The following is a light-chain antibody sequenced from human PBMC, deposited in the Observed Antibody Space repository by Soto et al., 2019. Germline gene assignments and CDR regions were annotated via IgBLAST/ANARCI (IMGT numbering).Light chain of an antibody. CDR3: QSYDSSLSGSV. V-gene: IGLV1-40*01. J-gene: IGLJ2*01. CDR2: GNN. Sequence: QSVLTQPPSVSGAPGQRVTISCTGSTSNIGAGYDVHWYQQVPGTAPKLLIYGNNNRPSGVADRFSGSRSATSTSLAITGLQNEDEADYYCQSYDSSLSGSVFGGGTKLTVL. CDR1: TSNIGAGYD.